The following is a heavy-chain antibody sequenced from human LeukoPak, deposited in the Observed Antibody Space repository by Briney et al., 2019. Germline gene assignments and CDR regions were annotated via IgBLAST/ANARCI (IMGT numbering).Heavy chain of an antibody. CDR3: AKSYDFWSGYGPDV. CDR1: GFTFSSYA. D-gene: IGHD3-3*01. J-gene: IGHJ6*02. Sequence: PGGSLRLSCAASGFTFSSYAMSWVRQVPGKGLEWVSAISGSGGSTYYADSVKGRFTISRDNSKNTLYLQMNSLRAEDTAVYYCAKSYDFWSGYGPDVWGQGTTVTVSS. CDR2: ISGSGGST. V-gene: IGHV3-23*01.